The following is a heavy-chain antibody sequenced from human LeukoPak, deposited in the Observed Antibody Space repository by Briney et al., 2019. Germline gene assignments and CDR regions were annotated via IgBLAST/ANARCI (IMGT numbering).Heavy chain of an antibody. CDR3: ARNIQLPHYYYGMDV. Sequence: GRSLRLSCAASGFTFSSYAMHWVRQAPGKGLEWVSVIYSGGSTYYADSVKGRFTISRDNSKNTLYLQMNSLRAEDTAVYYCARNIQLPHYYYGMDVWGQGTTVTVSS. CDR1: GFTFSSYA. J-gene: IGHJ6*02. V-gene: IGHV3-66*01. D-gene: IGHD2-2*01. CDR2: IYSGGST.